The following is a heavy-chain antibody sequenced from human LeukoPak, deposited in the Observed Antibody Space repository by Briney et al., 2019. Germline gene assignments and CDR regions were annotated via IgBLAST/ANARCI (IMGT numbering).Heavy chain of an antibody. CDR3: ARPLWFGEPYMDV. D-gene: IGHD3-10*01. CDR1: GGSFSGYY. CDR2: INHSGNT. Sequence: PSETLSLTCGVSGGSFSGYYWSWIRQSPGKGLEWIGDINHSGNTNYNPSLKSRVTISVDTSKNQFSLKLSSVTAADTAVYYCARPLWFGEPYMDVWGKGTTVTVSS. V-gene: IGHV4-34*01. J-gene: IGHJ6*03.